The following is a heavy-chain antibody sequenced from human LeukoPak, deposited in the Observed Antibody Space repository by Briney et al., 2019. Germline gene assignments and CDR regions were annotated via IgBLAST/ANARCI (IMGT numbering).Heavy chain of an antibody. J-gene: IGHJ4*02. CDR3: AREAYDFWSGYYPAPFDY. Sequence: PGGSLRLSCAASGFTFSSYWMSWVRQAPGKGLEWVANIKQDGSEKYYVDSVKGRFTISRDNAKNSLYLQMNSLRAEDTAVYYCAREAYDFWSGYYPAPFDYWGQGTLVTVSS. CDR2: IKQDGSEK. V-gene: IGHV3-7*01. D-gene: IGHD3-3*01. CDR1: GFTFSSYW.